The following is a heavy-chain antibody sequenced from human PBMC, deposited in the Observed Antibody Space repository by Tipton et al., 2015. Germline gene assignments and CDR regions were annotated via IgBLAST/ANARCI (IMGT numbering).Heavy chain of an antibody. D-gene: IGHD2-15*01. Sequence: GLVKPSETLSLTCAVSAYSITTDYYWVWIRQAPGKGLEWIGAISHSGNTFYNPSLKSRVTISADTSKNQFSLRLSSVTAADTAVYYCARHGEKYCSGGDCYPRSPDYWGQGTLVTVSS. V-gene: IGHV4-38-2*01. CDR2: ISHSGNT. CDR1: AYSITTDYY. CDR3: ARHGEKYCSGGDCYPRSPDY. J-gene: IGHJ4*02.